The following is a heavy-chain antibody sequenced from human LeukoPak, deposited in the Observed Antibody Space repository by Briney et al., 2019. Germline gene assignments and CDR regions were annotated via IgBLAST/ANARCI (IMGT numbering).Heavy chain of an antibody. CDR1: GFTFSNAW. D-gene: IGHD3-22*01. CDR2: ISSSGSTI. V-gene: IGHV3-11*01. CDR3: ARDPSPSSPQVADSSGYSNL. J-gene: IGHJ4*02. Sequence: GGSLRLSCAASGFTFSNAWMSWVRQAPGKGLEWVSYISSSGSTIYYADSVKGRFTISRDNAKNSLYLQMNSLRAEDTAVYYCARDPSPSSPQVADSSGYSNLWGQGTLVTVSS.